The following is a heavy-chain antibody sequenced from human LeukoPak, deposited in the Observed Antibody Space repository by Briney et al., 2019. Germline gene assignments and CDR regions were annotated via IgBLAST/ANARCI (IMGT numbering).Heavy chain of an antibody. CDR3: ARDNWNYGWFDP. J-gene: IGHJ5*02. CDR2: IDPKNGDT. V-gene: IGHV1-2*02. Sequence: ASVKVSYKSSGYTFTAYYLHWVRQAPGQGLEWMAWIDPKNGDTDYAQKFQGRVTTTRDTSITTVYMELSRLRSDDTAVYYCARDNWNYGWFDPWGQGTLVSVSS. D-gene: IGHD1-7*01. CDR1: GYTFTAYY.